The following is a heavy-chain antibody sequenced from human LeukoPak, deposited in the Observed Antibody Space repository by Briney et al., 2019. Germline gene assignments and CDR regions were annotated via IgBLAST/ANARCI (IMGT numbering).Heavy chain of an antibody. V-gene: IGHV1-69*13. CDR1: VCTFSSYA. CDR2: IIPIFGTA. CDR3: ARSYYYYYMDV. J-gene: IGHJ6*03. Sequence: SVKVSCTASVCTFSSYAISWVRQAPGQGLEWMGWIIPIFGTANYAQKFQGRVTITADESTSTAYMELSSLRSEDKAVYYCARSYYYYYMDVWGKGTTVTVSS.